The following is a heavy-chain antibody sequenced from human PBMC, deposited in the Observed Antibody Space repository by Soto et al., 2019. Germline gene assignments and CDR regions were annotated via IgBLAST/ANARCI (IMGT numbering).Heavy chain of an antibody. CDR2: ISESGADT. J-gene: IGHJ6*03. V-gene: IGHV3-23*01. Sequence: EVQVLESGGGLVQPGGSLRLSCAASGFTFRMYSMSWVRQAPGKGLEWVSAISESGADTYNADSVKGRFTVSRDNSKNTLYLQMNSLRVEDTAVYYCAKRGNSANFNYYMDVWGKGTTVTVSS. CDR3: AKRGNSANFNYYMDV. CDR1: GFTFRMYS. D-gene: IGHD1-7*01.